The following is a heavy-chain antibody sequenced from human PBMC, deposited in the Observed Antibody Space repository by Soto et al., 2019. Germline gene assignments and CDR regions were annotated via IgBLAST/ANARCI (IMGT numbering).Heavy chain of an antibody. CDR1: GFTFSSYA. J-gene: IGHJ5*02. CDR2: ISSSSTTK. Sequence: PGGSLRLSCAASGFTFSSYAMSWVRQAPGKGLEWVSYISSSSTTKYYTDSVKGRFTISRDNAKNSLYLQMNSLRDDDTAVYYCARTSSGWENWFDPWGQGTRVTVSS. D-gene: IGHD6-19*01. V-gene: IGHV3-48*02. CDR3: ARTSSGWENWFDP.